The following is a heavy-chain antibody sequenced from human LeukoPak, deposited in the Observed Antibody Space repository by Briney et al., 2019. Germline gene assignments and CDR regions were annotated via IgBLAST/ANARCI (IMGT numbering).Heavy chain of an antibody. CDR1: GGSFSGYY. Sequence: PSETLSLTCAVYGGSFSGYYWSWIRQPPGKGLEWIGEINHSGSTNYNPSLKSRVTISVDTSKNQFSLKLSSVTAADTAVYYCARAPSSGWFRFFDYWGQGTLVTVSS. D-gene: IGHD6-19*01. CDR3: ARAPSSGWFRFFDY. CDR2: INHSGST. V-gene: IGHV4-34*01. J-gene: IGHJ4*02.